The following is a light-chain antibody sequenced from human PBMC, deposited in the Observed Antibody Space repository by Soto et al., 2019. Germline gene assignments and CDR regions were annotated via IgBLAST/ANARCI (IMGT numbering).Light chain of an antibody. CDR3: HHNAFSPLT. V-gene: IGKV3-20*01. CDR2: GVS. Sequence: IVLTQSPDTLSLSPGYRATLSCRASKSITSRYLAWYQWRPGQPPRLLIYGVSNRATGIQDRFSGGGSGTDFTLFISRLEPEYVAVYSCHHNAFSPLTFGGGTRIEIK. J-gene: IGKJ4*02. CDR1: KSITSRY.